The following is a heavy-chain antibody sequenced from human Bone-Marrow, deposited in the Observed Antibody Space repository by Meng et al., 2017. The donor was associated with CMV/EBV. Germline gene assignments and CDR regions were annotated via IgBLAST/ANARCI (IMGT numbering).Heavy chain of an antibody. CDR3: ARVRSPAYGYYYYGMDV. J-gene: IGHJ6*02. CDR1: GGTFSSYT. Sequence: SVKVSCKASGGTFSSYTISWVRQAPGQGLEWMGRIIPILGIANYAQKFQGRVTITADKSTSTAYMELSSLRSEDTALYHCARVRSPAYGYYYYGMDVWGQGTTVTVSS. V-gene: IGHV1-69*02. CDR2: IIPILGIA. D-gene: IGHD3-10*01.